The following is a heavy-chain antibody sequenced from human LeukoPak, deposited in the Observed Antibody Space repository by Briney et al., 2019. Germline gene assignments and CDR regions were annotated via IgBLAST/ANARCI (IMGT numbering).Heavy chain of an antibody. Sequence: PGASVKVSCKASGYTFTRYYMHWVRQAPGRGLEWMGIINPSGGSTSYAQKFQGRVTMTRDTSTSTVYMELSSLRSEDTAVYYCARGLVVGATLGYWGQGTLVTVSS. CDR1: GYTFTRYY. V-gene: IGHV1-46*01. CDR3: ARGLVVGATLGY. J-gene: IGHJ4*02. D-gene: IGHD1-26*01. CDR2: INPSGGST.